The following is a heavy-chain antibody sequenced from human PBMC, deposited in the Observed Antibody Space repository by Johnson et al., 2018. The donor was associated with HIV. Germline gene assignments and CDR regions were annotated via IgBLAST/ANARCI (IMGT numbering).Heavy chain of an antibody. V-gene: IGHV3-30-3*01. Sequence: QVQLVESGGGVVQPGGSLRLSCAASGFTFSSYAMHWVRQAPGKGLEWVAVISYDGSNKYYADSVKGRFTISRDNSKNTMYLQVNSLRPEDKAVYFCAGKVDSSVLWWGGAFDIWGQGTMVTVSS. D-gene: IGHD2-21*01. CDR2: ISYDGSNK. CDR3: AGKVDSSVLWWGGAFDI. CDR1: GFTFSSYA. J-gene: IGHJ3*02.